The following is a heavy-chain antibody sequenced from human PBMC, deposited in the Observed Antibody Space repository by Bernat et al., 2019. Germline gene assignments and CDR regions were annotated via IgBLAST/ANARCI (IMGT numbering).Heavy chain of an antibody. CDR2: IYYSGST. CDR3: ARVGYSQILYYYYYGMDV. J-gene: IGHJ6*02. V-gene: IGHV4-31*03. Sequence: QVQLQESGPGLVKPSQTLFLTCTVSGGSISSGGYYWSWIRQHPGKGLEWIGYIYYSGSTYYNPSLKSRVTISVDTSKNQFSLKLSSVTAADTAVYYCARVGYSQILYYYYYGMDVWGQGTTVTVSS. D-gene: IGHD5-18*01. CDR1: GGSISSGGYY.